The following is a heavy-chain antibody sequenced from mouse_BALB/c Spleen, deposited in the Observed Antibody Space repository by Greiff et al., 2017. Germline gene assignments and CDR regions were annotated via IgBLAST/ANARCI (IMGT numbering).Heavy chain of an antibody. CDR1: GFNIKDYY. CDR3: ARLAIYYGYGFAY. V-gene: IGHV14-1*02. Sequence: EVKVVESGAELVRPGALVKLSCKASGFNIKDYYMHWVKQRPEQGLEWIGWIDPENGNTIYDPKFQGKASITADTSSNTAYLQLSSLTSEDTAVYYCARLAIYYGYGFAYWGQGTLVTVSA. J-gene: IGHJ3*01. CDR2: IDPENGNT. D-gene: IGHD2-2*01.